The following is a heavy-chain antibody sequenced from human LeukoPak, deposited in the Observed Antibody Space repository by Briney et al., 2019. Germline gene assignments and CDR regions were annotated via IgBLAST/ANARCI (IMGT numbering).Heavy chain of an antibody. CDR1: GFTFKTHA. Sequence: PGGSLRLSCAASGFTFKTHAMSWVRQAPGKGLEWVSAISGSGGSTYYADSVKGRFTISRDNSKNTLYLQMNSLRAEDTAVYYCAKSDSPYSSSWYPWGYWGQGTLVTVSS. J-gene: IGHJ4*02. D-gene: IGHD6-13*01. CDR3: AKSDSPYSSSWYPWGY. CDR2: ISGSGGST. V-gene: IGHV3-23*01.